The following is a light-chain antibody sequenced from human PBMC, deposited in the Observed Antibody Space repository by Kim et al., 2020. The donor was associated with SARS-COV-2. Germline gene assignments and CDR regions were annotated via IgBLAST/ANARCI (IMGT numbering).Light chain of an antibody. J-gene: IGKJ3*01. CDR3: QQSYNTPFT. CDR2: ATS. CDR1: QSIANH. Sequence: DIQMTQSPSSLSASVGDRVTITCRTTQSIANHLNWYQQKPGRGPKLMISATSTLQGGVPSRFSGSGSEADFTLAISSLQPEEFATYFCQQSYNTPFTFGPGAKVDI. V-gene: IGKV1-39*01.